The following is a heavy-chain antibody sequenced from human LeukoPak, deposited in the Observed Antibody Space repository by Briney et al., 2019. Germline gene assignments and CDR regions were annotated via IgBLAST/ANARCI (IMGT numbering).Heavy chain of an antibody. Sequence: SQTLSLTCAISGDSVSSNSAAWNWIRQSPSRGLEWLGRTYYRSKWYNDYAVSVKSRITINPDTSKNQFSLQLNSVTPEDTAVYYCARALTAYSSGWYYFDYWGQGTLVTVSS. CDR3: ARALTAYSSGWYYFDY. CDR2: TYYRSKWYN. CDR1: GDSVSSNSAA. D-gene: IGHD6-19*01. J-gene: IGHJ4*02. V-gene: IGHV6-1*01.